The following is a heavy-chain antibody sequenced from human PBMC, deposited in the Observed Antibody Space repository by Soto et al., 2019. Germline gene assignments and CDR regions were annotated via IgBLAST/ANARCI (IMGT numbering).Heavy chain of an antibody. D-gene: IGHD6-19*01. CDR2: INPNSGDT. V-gene: IGHV1-2*02. CDR3: VRGRAVAGINDEAFDL. J-gene: IGHJ3*01. Sequence: ASVKVSCKASGYIFSDCYMHCVRQAPGQGLECMGWINPNSGDTIYAQKFQGRVTVTGDPSISTAYMELSRLTSDDTAVYYCVRGRAVAGINDEAFDLWGQGTMVTVSS. CDR1: GYIFSDCY.